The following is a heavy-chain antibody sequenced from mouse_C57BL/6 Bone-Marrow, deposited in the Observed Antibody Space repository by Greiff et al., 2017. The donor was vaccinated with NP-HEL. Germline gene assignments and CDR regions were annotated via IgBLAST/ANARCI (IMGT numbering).Heavy chain of an antibody. Sequence: EVHLVESGGGLVKPGGSLKLSCAASGFTFSDYGMHWVRQAPEKGLEWVAYISSGSSTIYYADTVKGRFTISRDNAKNTLFLQMTSLRSEDMAMYYCARVYDGYLAWFAYWGQGTLVTVSA. V-gene: IGHV5-17*01. CDR3: ARVYDGYLAWFAY. D-gene: IGHD2-3*01. CDR1: GFTFSDYG. CDR2: ISSGSSTI. J-gene: IGHJ3*01.